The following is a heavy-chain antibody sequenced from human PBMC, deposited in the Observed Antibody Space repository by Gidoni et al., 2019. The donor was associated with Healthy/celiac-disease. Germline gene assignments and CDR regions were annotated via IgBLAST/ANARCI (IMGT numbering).Heavy chain of an antibody. D-gene: IGHD6-13*01. J-gene: IGHJ6*02. Sequence: QVQLQESGPGLGKPSQTLSLTCTVSGGSISSGGYYWSWIRQHPGKGLEWIGYISYSGSTYYNPSLKSRVTISVDTSKNQFSLKLSSVTAADTAVYYCARDQHSSSWPYYYGMDVWGQVTTVTVSS. CDR3: ARDQHSSSWPYYYGMDV. CDR1: GGSISSGGYY. V-gene: IGHV4-31*03. CDR2: ISYSGST.